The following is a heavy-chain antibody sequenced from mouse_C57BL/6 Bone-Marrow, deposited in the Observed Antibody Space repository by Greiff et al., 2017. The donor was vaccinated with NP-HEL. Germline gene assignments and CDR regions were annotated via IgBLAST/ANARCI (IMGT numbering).Heavy chain of an antibody. CDR3: ARYIAGNYGFEC. CDR1: GFTFTDYY. CDR2: IRNKANGYTT. Sequence: EVKLVESGGGLVQPGGSLSLSCAASGFTFTDYYMSWVRQPPGKALEWLGFIRNKANGYTTEYRASVQGRCTIYRNNSQSILYLQMNALRAEDSATYYCARYIAGNYGFECWGQGTTLTVST. J-gene: IGHJ2*01. D-gene: IGHD2-1*01. V-gene: IGHV7-3*01.